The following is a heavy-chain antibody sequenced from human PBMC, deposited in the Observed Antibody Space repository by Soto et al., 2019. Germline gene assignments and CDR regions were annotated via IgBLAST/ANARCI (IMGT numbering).Heavy chain of an antibody. V-gene: IGHV4-61*08. CDR1: GGSVSSRGSY. Sequence: SETLSLTCSVSGGSVSSRGSYWTWIRQPPGKGLEWIGYMAFDGRTNYNPSLNSRVTISQDTSKNQFSLKLGSVTAADTAIYYCARLPDISGWPFDFWGQGTLVTVSS. J-gene: IGHJ4*02. D-gene: IGHD6-19*01. CDR2: MAFDGRT. CDR3: ARLPDISGWPFDF.